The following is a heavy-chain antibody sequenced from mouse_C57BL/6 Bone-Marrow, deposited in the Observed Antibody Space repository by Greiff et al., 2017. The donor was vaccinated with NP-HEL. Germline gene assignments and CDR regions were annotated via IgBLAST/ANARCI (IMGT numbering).Heavy chain of an antibody. V-gene: IGHV14-3*01. CDR3: ARTLGPIYWYFDV. D-gene: IGHD4-1*01. J-gene: IGHJ1*03. Sequence: LVESVAELVRPGASVKLSCTASGFNIKNTYMHWVKQRPEQGLEWIGRIDPANGNTKYAPKFQGKATITADTSSNTAYLQLSSLTSEDTAIYYCARTLGPIYWYFDVWGTGTTVTVSS. CDR2: IDPANGNT. CDR1: GFNIKNTY.